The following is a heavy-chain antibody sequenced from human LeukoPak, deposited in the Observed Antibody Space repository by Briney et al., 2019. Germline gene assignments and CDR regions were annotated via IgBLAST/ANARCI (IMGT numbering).Heavy chain of an antibody. CDR2: ISSSGRTI. J-gene: IGHJ4*02. D-gene: IGHD2-2*01. V-gene: IGHV3-11*04. CDR1: GFTFSEYY. CDR3: ARYYCSTTSCYGRYFDY. Sequence: GSLRLSCTASGFTFSEYYMSWIRQAPGKGLEWVSYISSSGRTIYYADSVKGRFTISRDNAKNSLYLQMNSLRAEDTAVYYCARYYCSTTSCYGRYFDYWGQGTLVTVSS.